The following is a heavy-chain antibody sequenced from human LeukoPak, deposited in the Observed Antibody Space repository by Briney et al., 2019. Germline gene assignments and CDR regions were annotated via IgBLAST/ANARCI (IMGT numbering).Heavy chain of an antibody. D-gene: IGHD3-16*02. V-gene: IGHV4-59*12. Sequence: SETLSLTCTVYGGSISSYYWSWIRQPPGKGLEWIGYIYYSGSTNYNPSLKSRVTISVDTSKNQFSLKLSSVTAADTAVYYCARGRSVWGSYRVDYWGQGTLVTVSS. J-gene: IGHJ4*02. CDR2: IYYSGST. CDR1: GGSISSYY. CDR3: ARGRSVWGSYRVDY.